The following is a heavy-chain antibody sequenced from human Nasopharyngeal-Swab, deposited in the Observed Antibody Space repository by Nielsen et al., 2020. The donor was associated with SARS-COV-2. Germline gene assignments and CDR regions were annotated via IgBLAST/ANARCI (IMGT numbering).Heavy chain of an antibody. J-gene: IGHJ6*02. D-gene: IGHD6-13*01. CDR2: IIPILGIA. Sequence: SVKVSCKASCGTFSSYAISWVRQAPRQGLEWMGRIIPILGIANYAQKFQGRVTITADKSTSTAYMELSSLRSEDTAVYYCARGNEGAAAGTGYYYYGMDVWGQGTTVTVSS. CDR1: CGTFSSYA. CDR3: ARGNEGAAAGTGYYYYGMDV. V-gene: IGHV1-69*04.